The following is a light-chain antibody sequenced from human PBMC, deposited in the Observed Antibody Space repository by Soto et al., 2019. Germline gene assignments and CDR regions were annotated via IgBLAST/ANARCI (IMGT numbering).Light chain of an antibody. CDR3: QQRSNWPT. CDR1: QSINSY. J-gene: IGKJ1*01. V-gene: IGKV3-11*01. Sequence: EIVFTQSPATLSLSPGERATLSCRASQSINSYLAWYQRKPGQAPRLLIYDTSNRATGIPARFSGSGSETDFTLTISSLEPEDFAVYYCQQRSNWPTFGQGTKVDIK. CDR2: DTS.